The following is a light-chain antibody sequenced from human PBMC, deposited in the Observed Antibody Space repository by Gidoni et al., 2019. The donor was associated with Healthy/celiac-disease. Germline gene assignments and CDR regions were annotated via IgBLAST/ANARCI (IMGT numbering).Light chain of an antibody. J-gene: IGKJ2*01. CDR2: GAS. Sequence: IVMTQSPATLSVSPGERATLSCRASQSDSSNLAWSQQKPGQAPRILIYGASTRATGIPARFSGSGSGTEFTLTISSLQSEDFAVYYCHQYNNWPPYTFGQGTKLEIK. V-gene: IGKV3-15*01. CDR3: HQYNNWPPYT. CDR1: QSDSSN.